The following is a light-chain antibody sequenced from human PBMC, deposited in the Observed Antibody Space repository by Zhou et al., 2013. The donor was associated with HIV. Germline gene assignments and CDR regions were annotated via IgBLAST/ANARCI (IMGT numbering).Light chain of an antibody. V-gene: IGKV1-39*01. CDR2: VAS. Sequence: DIQMTQSPSSLSASVGDRVTITCRASQSISSNLNWYQQKPGKAPNLLIYVASSLQSAVPSRFSGSGSGTDFTLTISSLQPEDFATYYCQQADSIPYTFGQGTKLEIK. J-gene: IGKJ2*01. CDR3: QQADSIPYT. CDR1: QSISSN.